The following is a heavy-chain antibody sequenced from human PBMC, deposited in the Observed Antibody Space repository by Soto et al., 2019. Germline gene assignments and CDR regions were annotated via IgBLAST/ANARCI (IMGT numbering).Heavy chain of an antibody. CDR1: VCTFSSFW. CDR3: SRSLES. CDR2: INPDGSEK. Sequence: XGSLRLSCASSVCTFSSFWMDCVRQSPGKGLEWVANINPDGSEKHYVDSVKGRFTISRDNAKNSLYLQMSSLTAEDSALYYCSRSLESWGQGTRVSVSS. V-gene: IGHV3-7*01. J-gene: IGHJ4*02.